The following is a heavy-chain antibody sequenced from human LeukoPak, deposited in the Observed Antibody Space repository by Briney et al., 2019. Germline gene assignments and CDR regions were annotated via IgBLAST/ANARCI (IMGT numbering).Heavy chain of an antibody. V-gene: IGHV3-23*01. Sequence: PGGSLRLSCAVSGFTFSRYAMSWVRQAPGKGLEWVSTISGSGDNTYYADSVRGRFTISRDNSKNTLYLQMNSLRAEDTAIYYCAKVSWANYFDYWGQGTLVTVSS. J-gene: IGHJ4*02. CDR2: ISGSGDNT. D-gene: IGHD6-13*01. CDR1: GFTFSRYA. CDR3: AKVSWANYFDY.